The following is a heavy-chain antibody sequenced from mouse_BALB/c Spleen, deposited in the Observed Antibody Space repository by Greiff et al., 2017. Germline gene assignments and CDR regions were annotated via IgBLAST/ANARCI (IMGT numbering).Heavy chain of an antibody. D-gene: IGHD2-1*01. J-gene: IGHJ4*01. CDR1: GFSLTGYG. CDR3: AREGNYHYYAMDY. V-gene: IGHV2-6-7*01. Sequence: VQRVESGPGLVAPSQSLSITCTVSGFSLTGYGVNWVRQPPGKGLEWLGMIWGDGSTDYNSALKSRLSISKDNSKSQVFLKMNSLQTDDTARYYCAREGNYHYYAMDYWGQGTSVTVSS. CDR2: IWGDGST.